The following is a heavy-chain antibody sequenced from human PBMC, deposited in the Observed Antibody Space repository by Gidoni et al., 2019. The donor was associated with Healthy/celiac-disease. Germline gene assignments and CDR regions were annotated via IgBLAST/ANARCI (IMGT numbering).Heavy chain of an antibody. CDR1: GYTFTSYY. CDR2: INPSGGST. J-gene: IGHJ4*02. Sequence: QVQLVHSGAAVKKPGPSVKVSFKASGYTFTSYYMHWVRQAPGQGLEWMGIINPSGGSTSYAQKFQGRVTMTRDTSTSTVYMELSSLRSEDTAVYYCARARNSGSLPSWGQGTLVTVSS. V-gene: IGHV1-46*01. D-gene: IGHD1-26*01. CDR3: ARARNSGSLPS.